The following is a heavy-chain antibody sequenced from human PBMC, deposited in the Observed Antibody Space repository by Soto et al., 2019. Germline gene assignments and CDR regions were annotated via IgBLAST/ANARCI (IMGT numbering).Heavy chain of an antibody. Sequence: PSETLSLTCAVSGGSISSGGYSWSWIQQPPGKGLEWIGYIYHSGNTYYNPSLKSRVTISVDRSKNQFSLKLSSVTAADTAVYYSARGGNNHYYHSNSDYYYYGMDVWGQGTTVTVSS. V-gene: IGHV4-30-2*01. CDR2: IYHSGNT. CDR3: ARGGNNHYYHSNSDYYYYGMDV. CDR1: GGSISSGGYS. J-gene: IGHJ6*02. D-gene: IGHD3-22*01.